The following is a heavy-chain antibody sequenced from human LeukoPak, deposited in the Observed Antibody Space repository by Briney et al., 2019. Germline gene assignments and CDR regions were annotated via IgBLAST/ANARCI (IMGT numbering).Heavy chain of an antibody. V-gene: IGHV3-23*01. CDR3: AKIAHDILTGYRYYYYMDV. CDR2: ISGSGGST. D-gene: IGHD3-9*01. J-gene: IGHJ6*03. CDR1: GFTFSSYG. Sequence: PGGSLRLSCAASGFTFSSYGMSWVRQAPGEGLEWVSAISGSGGSTYYADSVKGRFTISRDNSKNTLYLQMNSLRAEDTAVYYCAKIAHDILTGYRYYYYMDVWGKGTTVTISS.